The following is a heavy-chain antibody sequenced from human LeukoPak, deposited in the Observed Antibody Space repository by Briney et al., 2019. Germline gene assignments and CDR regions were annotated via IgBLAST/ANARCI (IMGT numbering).Heavy chain of an antibody. Sequence: SETLSLTCTVSGGSISSYYWSWIRQPPGKGLEWIGYIYYSGSTNYNPSLKSRVTISVDTSKNQFSLKLSSVTAADTAVYYCARGLSPAGRFDPWGQGSLVTVSS. D-gene: IGHD6-19*01. V-gene: IGHV4-59*01. CDR1: GGSISSYY. J-gene: IGHJ5*02. CDR2: IYYSGST. CDR3: ARGLSPAGRFDP.